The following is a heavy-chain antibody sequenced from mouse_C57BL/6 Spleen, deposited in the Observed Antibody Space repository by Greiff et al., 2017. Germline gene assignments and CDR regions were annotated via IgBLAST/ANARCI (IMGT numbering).Heavy chain of an antibody. CDR3: AKRGGYDYAMDY. D-gene: IGHD3-1*01. V-gene: IGHV3-6*01. CDR2: ISYDGSN. CDR1: GYSITSGYY. Sequence: EVQLQESGPGLVKPSQSLSLTCSVTGYSITSGYYWNWIRQFPGNKLEWMGYISYDGSNNYNPSLKNRISITRDTSKNQFFLKLNSVTTEDTATYYCAKRGGYDYAMDYWGQGTSVTVSS. J-gene: IGHJ4*01.